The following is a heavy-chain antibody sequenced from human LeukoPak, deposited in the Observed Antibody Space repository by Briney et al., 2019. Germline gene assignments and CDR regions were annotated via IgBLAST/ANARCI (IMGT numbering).Heavy chain of an antibody. D-gene: IGHD3-3*01. CDR1: GFTFDDYG. V-gene: IGHV3-20*04. CDR2: INWNGGST. Sequence: PGGSLRLSCEVSGFTFDDYGMNWVRQPPGKGLEWISDINWNGGSTSYAASVRGRFTVSRDNAKNLLYLQMTSLRVEDTALYYCARRKDFEDFGSAYYPLDHWCQGTLVTVS. J-gene: IGHJ5*02. CDR3: ARRKDFEDFGSAYYPLDH.